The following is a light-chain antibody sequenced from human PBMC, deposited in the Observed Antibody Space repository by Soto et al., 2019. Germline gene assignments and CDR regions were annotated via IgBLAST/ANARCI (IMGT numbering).Light chain of an antibody. CDR2: DVN. Sequence: QSALTQPASVSGSPGQSITISCTGTSSDVGGYIWVSWYQHHPGKAPKLIIYDVNIRPSGVSGRFSGSKSGNTASLTISGLQTEDEAEYYWVSYTIRSTYVFGSGTKLTVL. CDR1: SSDVGGYIW. CDR3: VSYTIRSTYV. V-gene: IGLV2-14*01. J-gene: IGLJ1*01.